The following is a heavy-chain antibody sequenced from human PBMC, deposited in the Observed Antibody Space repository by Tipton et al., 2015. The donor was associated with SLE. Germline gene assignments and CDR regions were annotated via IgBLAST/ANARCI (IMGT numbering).Heavy chain of an antibody. CDR3: ARVAPAEVFDY. CDR2: IYYSGST. D-gene: IGHD2-2*01. J-gene: IGHJ4*02. V-gene: IGHV4-59*12. CDR1: GGSISSYY. Sequence: TLSLTCTVSGGSISSYYWSWIRQPPGKGLEWIGYIYYSGSTNYNPSLKSRVTMSLDTSKNQVSLKLSSVTAADTAVYYCARVAPAEVFDYWGQGTLVTVSS.